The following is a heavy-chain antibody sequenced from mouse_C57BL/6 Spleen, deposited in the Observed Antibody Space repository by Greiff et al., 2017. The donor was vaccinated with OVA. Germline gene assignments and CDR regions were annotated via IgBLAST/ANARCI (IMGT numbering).Heavy chain of an antibody. CDR2: IYPGDGDT. CDR3: ARLGYGSRYAMDY. D-gene: IGHD1-1*01. Sequence: VKLQQSGPELVKPGASVKISCKASGYAFSSSWMNWVKQRPGKGLEWIGRIYPGDGDTNYNGKFKGKATLTADKSSSTAYMQLSSLTSEDSAVYFCARLGYGSRYAMDYWGQGTSVTVSS. CDR1: GYAFSSSW. J-gene: IGHJ4*01. V-gene: IGHV1-82*01.